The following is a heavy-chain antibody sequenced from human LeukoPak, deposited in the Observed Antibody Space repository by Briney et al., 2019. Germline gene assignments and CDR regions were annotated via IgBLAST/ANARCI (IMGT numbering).Heavy chain of an antibody. D-gene: IGHD3-10*01. CDR3: ARGSLVRYYGSGSYRIRAGFDF. J-gene: IGHJ4*02. V-gene: IGHV3-48*03. Sequence: GGSLRLSCAASGFTFSSYEMNWVRQAPGEGLEWVSYISSSGSTIYYADSVKGRFTISRDNAKNSLFLQMNSLRAEDTAVYYCARGSLVRYYGSGSYRIRAGFDFWGQGTLVTVSS. CDR1: GFTFSSYE. CDR2: ISSSGSTI.